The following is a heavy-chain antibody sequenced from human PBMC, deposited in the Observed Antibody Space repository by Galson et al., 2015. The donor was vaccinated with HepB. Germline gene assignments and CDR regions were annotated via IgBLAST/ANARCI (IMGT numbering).Heavy chain of an antibody. CDR3: AREGETQCVDSSGEYPSPGYYGIDV. J-gene: IGHJ6*02. V-gene: IGHV3-48*02. Sequence: SLRLSCAASGFTFSRYSMNWVRQAPGKGLEWVSHISGSSSTIYYADSVKGRFTISRDNAKNSLYLQMNSLRDEDTAVYYCAREGETQCVDSSGEYPSPGYYGIDVWGQGTPVTVSS. CDR1: GFTFSRYS. CDR2: ISGSSSTI. D-gene: IGHD3-22*01.